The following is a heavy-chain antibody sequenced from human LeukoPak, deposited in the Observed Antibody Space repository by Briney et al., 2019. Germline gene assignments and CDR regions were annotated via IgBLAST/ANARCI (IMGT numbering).Heavy chain of an antibody. CDR2: INPISGGT. Sequence: GASVKVSCKASGYTFTGRYTHWVRQAPGQGLEWMGWINPISGGTNYAQKFQGRVTMTRDTSISTAYMELTWLTSDDTAVYYCARAYYDFWSGYPEFDYWGQGTLVTVSS. CDR1: GYTFTGRY. V-gene: IGHV1-2*02. CDR3: ARAYYDFWSGYPEFDY. J-gene: IGHJ4*02. D-gene: IGHD3-3*01.